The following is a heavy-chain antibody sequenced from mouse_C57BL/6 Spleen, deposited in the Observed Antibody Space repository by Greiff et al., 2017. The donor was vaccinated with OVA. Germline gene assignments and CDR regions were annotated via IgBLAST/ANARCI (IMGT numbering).Heavy chain of an antibody. Sequence: VQLQESGPGLVQPSQSLSITCTVSGFSLTSYGVHWVRQSPGKGLEWLGVIWSGGSTDYNAALISRLSISKDNSKSQVFFKMNSLQADDTAIYYCARNNDYDVGYAMDYWGQGTSVTVSS. CDR2: IWSGGST. CDR3: ARNNDYDVGYAMDY. D-gene: IGHD2-4*01. V-gene: IGHV2-2*01. CDR1: GFSLTSYG. J-gene: IGHJ4*01.